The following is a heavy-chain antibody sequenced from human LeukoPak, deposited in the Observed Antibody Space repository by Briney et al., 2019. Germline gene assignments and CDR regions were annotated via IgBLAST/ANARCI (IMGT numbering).Heavy chain of an antibody. Sequence: GESLKISCKASGYSFRNYWIGWVRQMPGKGLEWVGMFYPDDSDTKYSPSFEDQVTISADKSISTAYLQWSSLKASDTAIYYCVRRWHSSGYSNSPYWYFDLWGRGTLVTVSS. J-gene: IGHJ2*01. CDR1: GYSFRNYW. CDR2: FYPDDSDT. V-gene: IGHV5-51*01. D-gene: IGHD3-22*01. CDR3: VRRWHSSGYSNSPYWYFDL.